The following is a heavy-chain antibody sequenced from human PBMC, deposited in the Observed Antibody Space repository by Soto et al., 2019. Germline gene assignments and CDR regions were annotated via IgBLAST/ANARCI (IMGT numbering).Heavy chain of an antibody. CDR3: ARLRATELNWNPYYYYGMDV. V-gene: IGHV5-51*01. CDR2: IYPGDSDT. Sequence: PGESLKISCKGSGYSFTSYWIGWVRQMPGKGLEWMGIIYPGDSDTRYSPSFQGQVTISADKSISTAYLQWSSLKASDTAMYYCARLRATELNWNPYYYYGMDVWGQGTTVTVSS. D-gene: IGHD1-1*01. CDR1: GYSFTSYW. J-gene: IGHJ6*02.